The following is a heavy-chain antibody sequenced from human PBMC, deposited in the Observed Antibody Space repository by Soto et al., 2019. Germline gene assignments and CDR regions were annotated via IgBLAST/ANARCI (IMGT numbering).Heavy chain of an antibody. V-gene: IGHV1-69*13. D-gene: IGHD2-15*01. CDR2: IIPIFGTA. CDR3: ARDPVESKRTVVTTVLGSDY. J-gene: IGHJ4*02. Sequence: GASVKVSCKASGCTFRSNAISCVRQAPGQGLEWMGGIIPIFGTANYAQKFQGRVTITADESTSTAYMELSSLRSEDTAVHYCARDPVESKRTVVTTVLGSDYWGQGTLVTVSS. CDR1: GCTFRSNA.